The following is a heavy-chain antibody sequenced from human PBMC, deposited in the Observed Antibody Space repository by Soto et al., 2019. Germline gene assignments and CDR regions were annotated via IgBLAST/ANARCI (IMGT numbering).Heavy chain of an antibody. V-gene: IGHV3-53*04. J-gene: IGHJ3*02. D-gene: IGHD2-2*01. CDR3: ARVAIVVVPAAMPGVRAFDI. CDR2: IYSGGST. Sequence: GGSLRLSCAASGFTVSSNYMSWVRQAPGKGLEWVSVIYSGGSTYYADSVKGRFTISRHNSKNTLYLQMNSLRAEDTAVYYCARVAIVVVPAAMPGVRAFDIWGQGTMVTVSS. CDR1: GFTVSSNY.